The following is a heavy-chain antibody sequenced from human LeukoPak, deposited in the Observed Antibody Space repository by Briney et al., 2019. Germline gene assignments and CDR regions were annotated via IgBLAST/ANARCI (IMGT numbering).Heavy chain of an antibody. D-gene: IGHD6-19*01. CDR2: IYPGDSDT. CDR3: ARLGTYSSGWYVGY. V-gene: IGHV5-51*01. J-gene: IGHJ4*02. CDR1: GSIFTSYW. Sequence: NPGASLQISCKCSGSIFTSYWIGGGRQLPGKGLEWMGIIYPGDSDTRYSPSFQGQVTISADKSISTAYLQWSSLKASDTAMYYCARLGTYSSGWYVGYWGQGTLVTVSS.